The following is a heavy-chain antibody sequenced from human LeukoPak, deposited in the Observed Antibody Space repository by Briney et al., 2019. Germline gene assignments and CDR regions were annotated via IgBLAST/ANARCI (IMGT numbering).Heavy chain of an antibody. Sequence: ASVKVSCKASGYTFTGYYIHWMRQAPGQGLEWMGWINPNSGGTNYAQKFQGRVTMIRGTSISTAYMELSRLTSDDTAVYYCARHLRDSNGPFDYWGQGTLVTVSS. CDR1: GYTFTGYY. CDR2: INPNSGGT. V-gene: IGHV1-2*02. D-gene: IGHD6-19*01. CDR3: ARHLRDSNGPFDY. J-gene: IGHJ4*02.